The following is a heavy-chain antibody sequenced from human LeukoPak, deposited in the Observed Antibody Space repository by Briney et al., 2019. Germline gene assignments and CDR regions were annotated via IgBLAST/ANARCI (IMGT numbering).Heavy chain of an antibody. CDR1: GFTFKSYA. Sequence: GGSLRLSCSASGFTFKSYAMHWVRQAPGKGLEYVSSINTNGANTYYADSVKGRFTISRDNSRNTLYLQMNSLRAEDTAVYYCARESSGYYSGAFDIWGQGTMVTVSS. V-gene: IGHV3-64*04. D-gene: IGHD3-22*01. J-gene: IGHJ3*02. CDR2: INTNGANT. CDR3: ARESSGYYSGAFDI.